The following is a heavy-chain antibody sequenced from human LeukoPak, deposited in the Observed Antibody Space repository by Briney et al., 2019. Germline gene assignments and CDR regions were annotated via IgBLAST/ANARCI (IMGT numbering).Heavy chain of an antibody. Sequence: GGSLRLSCAASGFTFSNAGMSWVRQAPGKGLEWVGGIKSKTDGGTTDYAAPVKGRFTISRDDSKNTLYLQMNSLKTEDTAVYYCTTEYDYDSTHFDYWGQGTLVTVSS. CDR1: GFTFSNAG. J-gene: IGHJ4*02. CDR2: IKSKTDGGTT. CDR3: TTEYDYDSTHFDY. V-gene: IGHV3-15*01. D-gene: IGHD3-22*01.